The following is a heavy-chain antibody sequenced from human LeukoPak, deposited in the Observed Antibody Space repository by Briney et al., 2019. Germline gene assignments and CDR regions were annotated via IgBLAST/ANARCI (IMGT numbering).Heavy chain of an antibody. D-gene: IGHD3-16*01. CDR3: ATLKTSYDYVWGSYFDN. Sequence: GALRLSCAASGFTFSDCWMSWVRQAPGKGLERVANINQDGREKYYVDSVKGRFTISKDNAKNSLYLQMNSLRAEDTAVYYCATLKTSYDYVWGSYFDNWGQGTLVTVSS. CDR1: GFTFSDCW. J-gene: IGHJ5*02. V-gene: IGHV3-7*01. CDR2: INQDGREK.